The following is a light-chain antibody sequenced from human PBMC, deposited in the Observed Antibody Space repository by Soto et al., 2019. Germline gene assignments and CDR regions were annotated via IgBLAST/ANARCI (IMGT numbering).Light chain of an antibody. Sequence: IQLTQSPSSLSASVGDRVTITGRASQGISSYLAWYQQKPGKAPKLLIYAASTLQSGVPSRFSVSGSGTDFTLTISSLQPEDFSTYYCQQLNSYPLTFGGRTKLEIK. J-gene: IGKJ4*01. V-gene: IGKV1-9*01. CDR1: QGISSY. CDR2: AAS. CDR3: QQLNSYPLT.